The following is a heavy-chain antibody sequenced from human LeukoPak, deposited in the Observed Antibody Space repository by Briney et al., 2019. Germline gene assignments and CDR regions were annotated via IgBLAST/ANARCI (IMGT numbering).Heavy chain of an antibody. CDR3: ARYSVVLAVAAKGYYFDY. V-gene: IGHV4-38-2*01. J-gene: IGHJ4*02. CDR2: IYHSGST. D-gene: IGHD6-19*01. Sequence: YPSETLSLTCAVSGYSISSGYCWGWIRQPPGKGLEWIGSIYHSGSTYYNPSLKSRVTISVDTSKNQFSLKLSSVTAADTAVYYCARYSVVLAVAAKGYYFDYWGQGTLVTVSS. CDR1: GYSISSGYC.